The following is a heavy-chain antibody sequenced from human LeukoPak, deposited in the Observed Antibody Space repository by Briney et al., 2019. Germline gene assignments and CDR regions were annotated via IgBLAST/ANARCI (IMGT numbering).Heavy chain of an antibody. CDR2: IRSKAYGGTT. J-gene: IGHJ5*02. CDR3: TRDSRGALVVVPAAMTAVRFDP. V-gene: IGHV3-49*04. D-gene: IGHD2-2*01. Sequence: GGSLRLSCTASGFTFGDYAMSWVRQAPGKGLEWVGFIRSKAYGGTTEYAASVKGRFTIPRDDSKSIAYLQMNSLKTEDTAVYYCTRDSRGALVVVPAAMTAVRFDPWGQGTLVTVSS. CDR1: GFTFGDYA.